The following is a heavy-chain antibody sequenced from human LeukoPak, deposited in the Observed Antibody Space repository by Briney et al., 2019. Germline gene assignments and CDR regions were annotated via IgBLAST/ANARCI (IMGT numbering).Heavy chain of an antibody. CDR3: ARGILRFPHASDI. V-gene: IGHV4-59*01. CDR2: IYYSGST. CDR1: GGSISSYY. Sequence: SETLSLTCTVSGGSISSYYWSWIRQPPGKGLEWIGYIYYSGSTNYNPSLKSRVTISVDTSKNQFSLKLSSVTAADTAVYYCARGILRFPHASDIWGQGTMVTVSS. D-gene: IGHD3-3*01. J-gene: IGHJ3*02.